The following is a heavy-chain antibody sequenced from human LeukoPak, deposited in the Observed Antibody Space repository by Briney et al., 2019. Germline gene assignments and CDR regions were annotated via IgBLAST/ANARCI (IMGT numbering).Heavy chain of an antibody. V-gene: IGHV3-66*01. CDR1: GFTVSSNY. CDR2: IYSGGST. D-gene: IGHD3-22*01. J-gene: IGHJ4*02. Sequence: GGSLRLSCAASGFTVSSNYMSWVRQAPGKGLEWVSVIYSGGSTYYADSVKGRFTISRDNAKNSLYLQMNSLRVEDTAVYYCARVLGNYYDSSGPSLYWGQGTLVTVSS. CDR3: ARVLGNYYDSSGPSLY.